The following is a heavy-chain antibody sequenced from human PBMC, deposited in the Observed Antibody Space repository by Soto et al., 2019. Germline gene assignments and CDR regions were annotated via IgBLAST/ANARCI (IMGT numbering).Heavy chain of an antibody. Sequence: SETLSLTCTVSGGSISSSNYYWGWIRQPPGKGLEWIGSIYYSGSTYYNPSLKSRVTISVDTSKNQFSLKLSSVTAADTAVYYCARLGLGATGVGYYYYGMDVWGQGTTVTVSS. J-gene: IGHJ6*02. V-gene: IGHV4-39*01. D-gene: IGHD1-26*01. CDR1: GGSISSSNYY. CDR3: ARLGLGATGVGYYYYGMDV. CDR2: IYYSGST.